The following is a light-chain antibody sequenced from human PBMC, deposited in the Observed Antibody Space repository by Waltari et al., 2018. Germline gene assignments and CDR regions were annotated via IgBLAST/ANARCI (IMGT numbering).Light chain of an antibody. CDR2: KVS. J-gene: IGKJ1*01. V-gene: IGKV2-30*01. CDR3: MQGIHRPWT. CDR1: ESLVSSDGNTY. Sequence: DVVMTQSPLSLPVTLGQAASISCRSSESLVSSDGNTYFNWFHQRPGQPPRRLVYKVSNRDSGVPDRFSGSGSGTDFTLTISRVEAEDVGVYYCMQGIHRPWTFGQGTKVEIK.